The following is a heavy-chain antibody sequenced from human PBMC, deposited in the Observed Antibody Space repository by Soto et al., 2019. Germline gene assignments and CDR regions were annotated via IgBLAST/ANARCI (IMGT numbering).Heavy chain of an antibody. D-gene: IGHD2-21*01. CDR1: GFTFSNAW. J-gene: IGHJ4*02. CDR3: ADSAMALDWDS. Sequence: PVGSLRLSCVGSGFTFSNAWMSWVRQVPGKGLEWVGRISSKIDGETTYYGTPVTGRFTISRDDSKKTVYLQMDSLKNEDTGVYYCADSAMALDWDSWGQGTRVTVS. V-gene: IGHV3-15*01. CDR2: ISSKIDGETT.